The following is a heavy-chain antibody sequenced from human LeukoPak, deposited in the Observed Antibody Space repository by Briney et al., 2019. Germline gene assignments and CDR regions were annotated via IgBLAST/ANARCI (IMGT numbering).Heavy chain of an antibody. CDR1: GDGVSSNGVA. J-gene: IGHJ4*02. Sequence: SQTLSLTCVISGDGVSSNGVAWIWVRQSPSRSLEWLGRTYYGSKWSNDYALSVKSRITINPDTSKNQFSLQLNSVTPEDTAVYYCTRGRNSAFDYWGQGTLVTVSS. D-gene: IGHD1-14*01. CDR2: TYYGSKWSN. V-gene: IGHV6-1*01. CDR3: TRGRNSAFDY.